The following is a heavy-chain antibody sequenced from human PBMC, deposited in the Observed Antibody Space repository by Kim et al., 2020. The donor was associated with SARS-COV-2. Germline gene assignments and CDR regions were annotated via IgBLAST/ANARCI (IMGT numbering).Heavy chain of an antibody. J-gene: IGHJ2*01. Sequence: GGSLRLSCAASGFTFSSYDMHWVRQATGKGLEWVSAIGTAGDTYYPGSVKGRFTISRENAKNSLYLQMNSLRAGDTAVYYCARVTTVTQKDYWYFDLWGRGTLVTVSS. V-gene: IGHV3-13*04. CDR1: GFTFSSYD. CDR2: IGTAGDT. CDR3: ARVTTVTQKDYWYFDL. D-gene: IGHD4-17*01.